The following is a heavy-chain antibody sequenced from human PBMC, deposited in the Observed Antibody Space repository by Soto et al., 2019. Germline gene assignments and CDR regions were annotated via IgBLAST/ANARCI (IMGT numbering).Heavy chain of an antibody. CDR3: ARGYSGYDFRYGMDV. V-gene: IGHV3-74*01. CDR2: INSDGSST. J-gene: IGHJ6*02. D-gene: IGHD5-12*01. Sequence: GGSLRLSCAASGFTFSSYWMHWVRQAPGKGLVWVSRINSDGSSTSYADSVKGRFTISRDNAKNTLYLQMNNLRAEDTAVYYCARGYSGYDFRYGMDVWGQGTTVTVSS. CDR1: GFTFSSYW.